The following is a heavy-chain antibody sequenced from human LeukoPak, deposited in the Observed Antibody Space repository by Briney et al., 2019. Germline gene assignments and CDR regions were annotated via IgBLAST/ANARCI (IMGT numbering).Heavy chain of an antibody. CDR3: ARGGYCTNGVCLGEDY. D-gene: IGHD2-8*01. Sequence: ASVKVSCKASGYTFTSYDINWVRQATGQGLEWMGWMNPNSGNTGYAQKFQGRVTMTRNTSISTAYMELSSLRSEDTAMYYCARGGYCTNGVCLGEDYWGQGTLVTVTS. CDR2: MNPNSGNT. CDR1: GYTFTSYD. J-gene: IGHJ4*02. V-gene: IGHV1-8*01.